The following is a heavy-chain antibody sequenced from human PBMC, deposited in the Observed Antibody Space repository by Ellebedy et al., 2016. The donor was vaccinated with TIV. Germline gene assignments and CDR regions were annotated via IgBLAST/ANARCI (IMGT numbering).Heavy chain of an antibody. D-gene: IGHD3-10*01. J-gene: IGHJ4*02. V-gene: IGHV5-51*01. CDR2: IYPGDSDT. CDR3: ARLWFGEPSSTYYFDF. Sequence: GESLKISXKGSGYSFTSYWIGWVRQMPGKGLEWMGIIYPGDSDTRYSPSFQGQVTISADKSISTAYLQWSSLKASDTAMYYCARLWFGEPSSTYYFDFWGQGTLVTVSS. CDR1: GYSFTSYW.